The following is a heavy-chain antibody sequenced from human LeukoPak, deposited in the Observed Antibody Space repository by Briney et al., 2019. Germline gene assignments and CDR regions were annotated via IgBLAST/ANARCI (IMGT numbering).Heavy chain of an antibody. CDR3: ALSIAARPAPGY. J-gene: IGHJ4*02. Sequence: SETLSLTCTVSGGSISSGDYYWSWIRQPPGKGLEWIGYIYYSGSTYYNPSLKSRVTISVDTSKNQFSLKLSSVTAADTAVYYCALSIAARPAPGYWGQGTLVTVSS. CDR1: GGSISSGDYY. V-gene: IGHV4-30-4*01. D-gene: IGHD6-6*01. CDR2: IYYSGST.